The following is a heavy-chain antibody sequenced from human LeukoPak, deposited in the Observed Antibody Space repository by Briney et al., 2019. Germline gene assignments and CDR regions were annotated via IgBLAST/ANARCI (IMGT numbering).Heavy chain of an antibody. Sequence: GGSLRLSCAASGFTFSSYRMHWVRQAPGKGLVLVSRINSDESSTSYADSVKGRFTISRDNAKNTLYLQMNSLRAEDTAVYYCAGTSGYSYGPMDVWGKGTTVTVSS. V-gene: IGHV3-74*01. CDR2: INSDESST. D-gene: IGHD5-18*01. CDR3: AGTSGYSYGPMDV. CDR1: GFTFSSYR. J-gene: IGHJ6*04.